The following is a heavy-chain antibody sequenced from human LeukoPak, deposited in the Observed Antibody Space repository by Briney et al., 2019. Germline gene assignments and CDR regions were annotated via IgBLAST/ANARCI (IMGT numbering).Heavy chain of an antibody. CDR3: AKGIYSSGWSYFDY. CDR1: GFTFSDYQ. J-gene: IGHJ4*01. CDR2: IRSSGSDT. D-gene: IGHD6-19*01. Sequence: GGSLRLSCAASGFTFSDYQMSWIRQAPGKGLEWVSYIRSSGSDTYYADSVKGRFTISRDNTKNALYLQMNSLRADDTAVYYCAKGIYSSGWSYFDYWGHGTLVTVSS. V-gene: IGHV3-11*01.